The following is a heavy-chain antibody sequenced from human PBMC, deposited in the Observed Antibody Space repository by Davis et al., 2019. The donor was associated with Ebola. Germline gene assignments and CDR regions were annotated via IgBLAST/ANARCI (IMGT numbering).Heavy chain of an antibody. Sequence: GGSLRLSCAASGFTFSSYSMNWVRQAPGKGLEWVSYISSSSSTIYYADSVKGRFTISRDNAKNSLYLQMNSLRDEDTAVYYCARDHRYYGDYGTLYYYYGMDVWGQGTTVTVSS. CDR1: GFTFSSYS. J-gene: IGHJ6*02. CDR2: ISSSSSTI. D-gene: IGHD4-17*01. CDR3: ARDHRYYGDYGTLYYYYGMDV. V-gene: IGHV3-48*02.